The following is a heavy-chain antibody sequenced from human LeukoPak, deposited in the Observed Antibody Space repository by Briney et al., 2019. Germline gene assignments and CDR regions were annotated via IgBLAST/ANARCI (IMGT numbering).Heavy chain of an antibody. CDR1: GFTFSSYE. V-gene: IGHV3-48*03. D-gene: IGHD6-13*01. Sequence: GGSLRLSCAASGFTFSSYEMNWVRQAPGKGLEWVSYISSSGSTIYYADSVKGRFTISRGNAKNSLYLQMNGLRAEDTAVYYCARGPHSSSWYRYWGQGTLVTVSS. J-gene: IGHJ4*02. CDR3: ARGPHSSSWYRY. CDR2: ISSSGSTI.